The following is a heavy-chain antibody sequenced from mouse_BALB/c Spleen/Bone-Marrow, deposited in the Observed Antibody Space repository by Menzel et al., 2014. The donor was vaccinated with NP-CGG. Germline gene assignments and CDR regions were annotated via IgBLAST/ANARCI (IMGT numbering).Heavy chain of an antibody. J-gene: IGHJ2*01. D-gene: IGHD4-1*01. V-gene: IGHV5-17*02. Sequence: EVMLVESGGGLVQPGESRKLSCAVSGFTFSSFGMHWVRQAPEKGLEWVAYISSGSTSIFYADTLKGRFTISRDNPKNTLFLQMTSLRSEDTAMYYCAKSRGNWDDFDYWGQGTTLTVSS. CDR1: GFTFSSFG. CDR2: ISSGSTSI. CDR3: AKSRGNWDDFDY.